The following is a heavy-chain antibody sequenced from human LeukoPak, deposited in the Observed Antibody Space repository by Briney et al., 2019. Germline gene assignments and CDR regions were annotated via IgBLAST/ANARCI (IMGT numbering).Heavy chain of an antibody. CDR2: INPNSGGT. V-gene: IGHV1-2*02. D-gene: IGHD2-2*01. CDR3: ARDRTSRGTVHND. Sequence: ASVKVSCKASGYTFTGYYMHWVRQAPGQGLEWMGWINPNSGGTNYAQKFQGRVTMTRDTSISTAYMELSRLRSDDTAVYYCARDRTSRGTVHNDWGQGTLVTVAS. J-gene: IGHJ4*02. CDR1: GYTFTGYY.